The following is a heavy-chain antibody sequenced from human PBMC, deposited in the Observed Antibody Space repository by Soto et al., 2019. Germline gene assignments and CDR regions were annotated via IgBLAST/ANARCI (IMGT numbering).Heavy chain of an antibody. D-gene: IGHD3-22*01. CDR3: ARVGYYDSSGPHAFDI. CDR2: IYYSGST. V-gene: IGHV4-31*03. CDR1: GGSISSGGYY. Sequence: NPSETLSLTCTVSGGSISSGGYYWSWIRQHPGKGLEWIGYIYYSGSTYYNPSLKSRVTISVDTSKNQFSLKLSSVTAADTAVYYCARVGYYDSSGPHAFDIWGQGTMVTV. J-gene: IGHJ3*02.